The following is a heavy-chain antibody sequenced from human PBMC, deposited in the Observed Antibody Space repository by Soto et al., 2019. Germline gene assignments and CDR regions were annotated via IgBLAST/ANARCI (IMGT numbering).Heavy chain of an antibody. V-gene: IGHV3-7*01. Sequence: GGSLRLSCAASGFTFSSYWMSWVRQAPGKGLEWVANIKQDGSEKYYVDSVKGRFTISRDNAKNSLYLQMNSLRAEDTAVYYCARTIAATTEKYYFDYWGQGTLVTVSS. CDR3: ARTIAATTEKYYFDY. CDR2: IKQDGSEK. D-gene: IGHD6-25*01. J-gene: IGHJ4*02. CDR1: GFTFSSYW.